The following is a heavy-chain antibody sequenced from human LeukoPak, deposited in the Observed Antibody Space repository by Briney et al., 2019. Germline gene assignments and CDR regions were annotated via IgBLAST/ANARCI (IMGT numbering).Heavy chain of an antibody. CDR2: IYNGDKT. J-gene: IGHJ4*02. CDR1: GFTVSSNY. Sequence: GGSLRLSCAASGFTVSSNYMSWVRQAPGKGLEWVSVIYNGDKTYYAESVKGRFTISRDNSKNTLYLQMNSLRVEDTAVYYCARDGRILGGMAHWGQGTLATVSS. CDR3: ARDGRILGGMAH. D-gene: IGHD1-26*01. V-gene: IGHV3-53*01.